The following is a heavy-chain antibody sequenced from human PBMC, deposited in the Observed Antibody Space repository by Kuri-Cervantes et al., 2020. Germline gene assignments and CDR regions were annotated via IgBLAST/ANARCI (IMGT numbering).Heavy chain of an antibody. V-gene: IGHV3-48*01. D-gene: IGHD4-23*01. CDR2: ISSSSSTI. CDR1: GFTFSSYS. J-gene: IGHJ4*02. CDR3: GKEGGKLTLGGIDY. Sequence: GGSLRLSCAASGFTFSSYSMNWVRQAPGKGLEWVSYISSSSSTIYYADSVKGRFTISRDNAKNSLYLQMNSLGPDDSALYYCGKEGGKLTLGGIDYWGQGTLVTVSS.